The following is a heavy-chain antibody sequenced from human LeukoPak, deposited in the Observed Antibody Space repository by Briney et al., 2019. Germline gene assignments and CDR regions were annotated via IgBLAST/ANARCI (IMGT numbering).Heavy chain of an antibody. Sequence: PSETLSLTCAVYGGSFSGYYWSWIRQPPGKGLEWIGEINHSGSTNYNPSLKSRVTISVDTSKNQFSLKLSSVTAADTAVYYCARSRWLQSRFDYWGQGTLVTVSS. V-gene: IGHV4-34*01. J-gene: IGHJ4*02. CDR3: ARSRWLQSRFDY. D-gene: IGHD5-24*01. CDR2: INHSGST. CDR1: GGSFSGYY.